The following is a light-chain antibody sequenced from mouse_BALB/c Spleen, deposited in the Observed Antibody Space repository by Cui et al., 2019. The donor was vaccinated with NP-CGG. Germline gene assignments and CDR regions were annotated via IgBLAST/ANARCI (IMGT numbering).Light chain of an antibody. V-gene: IGLV1*01. CDR1: TGAVTNSNY. Sequence: HAVVTQSSALTTSPGESVTLTCRSSTGAVTNSNYANWVQEKPDHLFTGLIGGTNNRAPGVPARFSGSLIGDKAALTITGAQTEDEAIYFCALWYSNHWVFGGGTKLTVL. CDR3: ALWYSNHWV. J-gene: IGLJ1*01. CDR2: GTN.